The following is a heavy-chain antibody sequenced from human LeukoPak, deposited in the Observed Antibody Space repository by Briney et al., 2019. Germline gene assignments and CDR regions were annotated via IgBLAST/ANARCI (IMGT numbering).Heavy chain of an antibody. CDR3: ASLGYCSSTSCYRFDY. V-gene: IGHV1-69*06. J-gene: IGHJ4*02. CDR1: GGTFSSYA. Sequence: ASVTLSCKASGGTFSSYAISWVRQAPGQGLEWMGRIIPIFGTANYAQKFQGRVTITADKSTSTAYMEQSSLRSEDTAVYYCASLGYCSSTSCYRFDYWGQGTLVTVSS. D-gene: IGHD2-2*01. CDR2: IIPIFGTA.